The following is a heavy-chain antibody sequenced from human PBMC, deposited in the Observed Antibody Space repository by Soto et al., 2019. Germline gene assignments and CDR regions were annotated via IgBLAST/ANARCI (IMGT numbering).Heavy chain of an antibody. CDR2: IIPIFGTA. V-gene: IGHV1-69*05. CDR3: ARVSSWSCFDY. D-gene: IGHD6-13*01. J-gene: IGHJ4*02. Sequence: GTSVKVSCEASGGSFSSYAISWVRQAPGQGLEWMGGIIPIFGTASYAQKFQGRVTMTRDTSTSTVYMELSSLRSEDTAVYYCARVSSWSCFDYWGQGTLVTVSS. CDR1: GGSFSSYA.